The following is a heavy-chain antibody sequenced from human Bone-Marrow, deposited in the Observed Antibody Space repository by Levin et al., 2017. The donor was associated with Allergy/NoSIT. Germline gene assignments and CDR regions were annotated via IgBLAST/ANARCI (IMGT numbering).Heavy chain of an antibody. CDR2: TSYDGINK. CDR3: ARKNPEGDQLGPSLDY. J-gene: IGHJ4*02. Sequence: QPGGSLRLSCAASGFTFSSYSIYWVRQAPGKGLEWLAITSYDGINKFYADSVKGRFTISRDNSKDTVYLQMNNLRVDDTAVYYCARKNPEGDQLGPSLDYWGQGTLVTVSS. D-gene: IGHD6-13*01. V-gene: IGHV3-30-3*01. CDR1: GFTFSSYS.